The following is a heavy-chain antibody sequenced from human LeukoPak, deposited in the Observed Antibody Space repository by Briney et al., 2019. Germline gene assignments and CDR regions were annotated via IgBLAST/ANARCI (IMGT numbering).Heavy chain of an antibody. CDR1: GITLSNYG. CDR2: ISDSGGST. CDR3: AKRGVVIRVLLVGFHKEAYYFDS. J-gene: IGHJ4*02. Sequence: GGSLRLSCAVSGITLSNYGMTWVRQAPGKGLEWVAGISDSGGSTNYADSVKGRFTISRDNPKNTLYLQMNSLRAEDTAVYFCAKRGVVIRVLLVGFHKEAYYFDSWGQGALVTVSS. D-gene: IGHD3-10*01. V-gene: IGHV3-23*01.